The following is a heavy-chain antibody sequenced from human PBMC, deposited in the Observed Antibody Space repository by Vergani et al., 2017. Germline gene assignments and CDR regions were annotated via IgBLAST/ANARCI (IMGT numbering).Heavy chain of an antibody. Sequence: QVQLQESGPGLVKPSETLSLTCAVSGYSISSGYYWGWIRQPPGKGLEWIGSIYHRGNSYYNPSRKSRVTISVDTSKNQFSLKMNSVTAADTAVYYCARSGNYRYYYYFYMDVWGKGTTVTVSS. CDR3: ARSGNYRYYYYFYMDV. CDR1: GYSISSGYY. V-gene: IGHV4-38-2*01. CDR2: IYHRGNS. D-gene: IGHD4-11*01. J-gene: IGHJ6*03.